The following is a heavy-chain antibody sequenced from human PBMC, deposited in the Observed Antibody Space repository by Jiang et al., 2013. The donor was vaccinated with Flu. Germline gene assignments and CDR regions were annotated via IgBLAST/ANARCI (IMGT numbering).Heavy chain of an antibody. Sequence: TFTSYYMHWVRQTPGQGLEWMGIINPSGGSTSYAQKFQGRVTMTRDTSTSTVYMELSSLRSEDTAVYYCARGGVAVAGRRNWFDPWGQGTLVTVSS. J-gene: IGHJ5*02. V-gene: IGHV1-46*01. D-gene: IGHD6-19*01. CDR3: ARGGVAVAGRRNWFDP. CDR2: INPSGGST. CDR1: TFTSYY.